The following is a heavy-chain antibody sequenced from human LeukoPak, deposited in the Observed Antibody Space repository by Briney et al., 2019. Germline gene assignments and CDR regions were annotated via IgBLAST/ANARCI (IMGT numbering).Heavy chain of an antibody. V-gene: IGHV4-31*03. Sequence: SQTLSLTCTVSGGSFSSGGYYWSWIRQHPGKGLEWIGYISYSGSTYYNPSLRSRVTISVDTSKNQFSLKLSSVTAADTAVYYCVRDSGSYYFDYWGQGTLVTVSS. CDR2: ISYSGST. CDR1: GGSFSSGGYY. D-gene: IGHD1-26*01. CDR3: VRDSGSYYFDY. J-gene: IGHJ4*02.